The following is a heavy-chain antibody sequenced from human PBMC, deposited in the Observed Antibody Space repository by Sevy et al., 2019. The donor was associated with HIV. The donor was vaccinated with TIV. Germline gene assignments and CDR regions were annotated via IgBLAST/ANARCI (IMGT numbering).Heavy chain of an antibody. J-gene: IGHJ4*02. CDR2: IYSGGNT. CDR3: ARETLSGYNL. V-gene: IGHV3-53*01. Sequence: GGSLRLSCAASGFSVSTNYMSWVRQAPGKGLEWVSAIYSGGNTYYADSVKGRFTISRDNSKNTVYLQINSLRAEDTAVYYWARETLSGYNLWGQRTLVTASS. D-gene: IGHD5-12*01. CDR1: GFSVSTNY.